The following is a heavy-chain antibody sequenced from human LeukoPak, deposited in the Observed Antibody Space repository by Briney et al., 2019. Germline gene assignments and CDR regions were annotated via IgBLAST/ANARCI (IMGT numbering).Heavy chain of an antibody. V-gene: IGHV3-64*01. CDR2: ISSNGGST. D-gene: IGHD6-13*01. CDR1: GFTFSSYA. Sequence: GGSLRLSCAASGFTFSSYAMHWVRQAPGKGLEYVSAISSNGGSTYYANSVKGRFTISRDNSKNTLYLQMGSLRAEDMAVYYCAIETGYSSSWYSFDYYYYYGMDVWGQGTTVTVSS. J-gene: IGHJ6*02. CDR3: AIETGYSSSWYSFDYYYYYGMDV.